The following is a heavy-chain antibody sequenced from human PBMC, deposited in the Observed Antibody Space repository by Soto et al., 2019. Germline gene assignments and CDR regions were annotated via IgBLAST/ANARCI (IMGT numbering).Heavy chain of an antibody. CDR3: ARWGSGWGSLDY. D-gene: IGHD6-19*01. Sequence: GGSLRLSCAASGFTFISYWMHWVRQAPGKGLVWVSRINSDGSSISYADSVKGRFTISRDNAKNTLYLQMNSLRAEDTAVYYCARWGSGWGSLDYWGQGTLVTVSS. J-gene: IGHJ4*02. CDR2: INSDGSSI. CDR1: GFTFISYW. V-gene: IGHV3-74*01.